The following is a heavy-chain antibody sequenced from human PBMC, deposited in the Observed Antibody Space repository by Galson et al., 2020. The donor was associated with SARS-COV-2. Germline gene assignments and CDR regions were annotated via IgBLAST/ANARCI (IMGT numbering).Heavy chain of an antibody. V-gene: IGHV3-49*04. Sequence: TGGSLRLSCTASGFTFGDYAMSWVRQAPGKGLEWVGFIRSKAYGGTTEYAASVKGRFTISRDDSKSIAYLQINSLKTEDTAVYYCTRDDFWSGYYAHWGQGTLVTVSS. J-gene: IGHJ4*02. CDR2: IRSKAYGGTT. CDR3: TRDDFWSGYYAH. CDR1: GFTFGDYA. D-gene: IGHD3-3*01.